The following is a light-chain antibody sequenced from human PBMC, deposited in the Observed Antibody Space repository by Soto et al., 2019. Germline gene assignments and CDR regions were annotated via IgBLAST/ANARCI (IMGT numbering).Light chain of an antibody. CDR1: QSVSSY. Sequence: EIVLTQSPATLSLSPGERATLSCRASQSVSSYLAWYQQKPGQAPRLLIYDASNMATGIPARFSGSGSGTDFSLTISSLVPEDYAVYYCQQRSNWLTWTFGQGTKVEIK. V-gene: IGKV3-11*01. CDR3: QQRSNWLTWT. CDR2: DAS. J-gene: IGKJ1*01.